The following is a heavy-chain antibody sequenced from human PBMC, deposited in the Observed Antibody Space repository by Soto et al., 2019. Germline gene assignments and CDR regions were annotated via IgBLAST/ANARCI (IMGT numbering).Heavy chain of an antibody. Sequence: PGGSLRFSCAASGFTLDDYAIHWVRQAPGKGLEWVSGISWYSGSIGYADSVMGRFTISRDNAKNSLYLQMNSLRAEDTALYYCAKDTPSVYDFWRGSNYWSQGTLVTVS. J-gene: IGHJ4*02. CDR2: ISWYSGSI. D-gene: IGHD3-3*01. V-gene: IGHV3-9*01. CDR1: GFTLDDYA. CDR3: AKDTPSVYDFWRGSNY.